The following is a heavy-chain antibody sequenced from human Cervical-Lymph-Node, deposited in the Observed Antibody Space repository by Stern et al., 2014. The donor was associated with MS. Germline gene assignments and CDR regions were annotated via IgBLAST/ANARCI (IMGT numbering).Heavy chain of an antibody. V-gene: IGHV3-33*01. CDR1: GFTFSSYG. J-gene: IGHJ4*02. CDR3: ARTPEFWSYYFDY. D-gene: IGHD3-3*01. Sequence: DQLVESGGGVVQPGRSLRLSCAASGFTFSSYGMHWVRQAPGKGLEWVAVIWYDGMNKYYADSVKGRFTISRDNSKNTLYLQMNSLRAEDTAVYYCARTPEFWSYYFDYWGQGTLVTVSS. CDR2: IWYDGMNK.